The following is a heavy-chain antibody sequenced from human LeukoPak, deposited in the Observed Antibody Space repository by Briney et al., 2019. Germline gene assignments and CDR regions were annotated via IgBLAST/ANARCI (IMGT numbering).Heavy chain of an antibody. Sequence: GESLKISCKGSGYTFTNYYIGWVRQMPGKGLEWMGIISPGDSEASYSPSFQGQVTISADKSISTAYLRWRSLKASDSAIYYCARRYCSSTSCNPYFFDFWGQGTLVTVSS. J-gene: IGHJ4*02. CDR1: GYTFTNYY. CDR2: ISPGDSEA. D-gene: IGHD2-2*01. CDR3: ARRYCSSTSCNPYFFDF. V-gene: IGHV5-51*01.